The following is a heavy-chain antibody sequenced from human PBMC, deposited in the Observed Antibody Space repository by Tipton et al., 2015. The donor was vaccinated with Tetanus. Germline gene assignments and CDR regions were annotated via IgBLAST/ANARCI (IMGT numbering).Heavy chain of an antibody. V-gene: IGHV4-61*01. CDR1: GGSVSSGSYY. Sequence: TLSLTCTVSGGSVSSGSYYWSWIRQPPGKGLEWIGYIYYSGSTNYNPSLKSRVTISVDTSKNQFSLKLSSVTAADTAVYYCARDLPVRYWGQGTLVTVSS. J-gene: IGHJ4*02. D-gene: IGHD3-10*01. CDR2: IYYSGST. CDR3: ARDLPVRY.